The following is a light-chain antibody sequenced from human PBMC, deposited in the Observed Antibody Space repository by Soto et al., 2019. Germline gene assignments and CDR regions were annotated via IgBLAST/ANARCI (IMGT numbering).Light chain of an antibody. Sequence: EIVLTQSPGTLSLSPGERATLSCRASHSVTSNFLAWFQQKPGQAPRLLIYGASHRATGIPDRFSGSGSGTDFTLTISRLEPEDFAVYYCQQYGGLPRTFGQGTKVDNK. CDR1: HSVTSNF. J-gene: IGKJ1*01. V-gene: IGKV3-20*01. CDR2: GAS. CDR3: QQYGGLPRT.